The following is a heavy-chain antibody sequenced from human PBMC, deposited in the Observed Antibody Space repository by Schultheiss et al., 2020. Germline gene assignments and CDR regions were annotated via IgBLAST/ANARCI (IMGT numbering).Heavy chain of an antibody. CDR2: ISGSGGST. Sequence: GGSLRLSCAASGFTFSSYAMSWVRQAPGKGLEWVSAISGSGGSTYYADSVKGRFTISRDNSKNTLYLQMNSLRAEDTAVYYCAKIYGSGSYTYYYYYYMDVWGKGTTVNVYS. D-gene: IGHD3-10*01. CDR1: GFTFSSYA. CDR3: AKIYGSGSYTYYYYYYMDV. J-gene: IGHJ6*03. V-gene: IGHV3-23*01.